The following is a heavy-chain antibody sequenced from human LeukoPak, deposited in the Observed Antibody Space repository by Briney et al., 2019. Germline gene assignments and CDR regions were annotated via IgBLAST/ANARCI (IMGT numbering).Heavy chain of an antibody. J-gene: IGHJ5*02. Sequence: SETLSLTCTVSGYSISSGYYWGWIRQPPGKGLEWIGSIYHSGRTFYNPSLKSRVTISVDTSKNQFSLKLTSVTAADTAVYYCARRGLPRYGDVKNNWFDPWGQGTLVTVSS. V-gene: IGHV4-38-2*02. CDR3: ARRGLPRYGDVKNNWFDP. CDR1: GYSISSGYY. D-gene: IGHD4-17*01. CDR2: IYHSGRT.